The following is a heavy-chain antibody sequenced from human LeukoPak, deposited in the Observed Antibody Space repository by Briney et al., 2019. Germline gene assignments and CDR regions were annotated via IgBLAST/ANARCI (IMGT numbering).Heavy chain of an antibody. V-gene: IGHV3-30*02. Sequence: GGSLRLSCAASGFTFSSYGMHWVRQAPGKGLEWVAFIRYDGSNKYYADSVKGRFTISRDNSKNTLYLQMNNLRTEDTAVYYCAKGGAYYDSYLIDYWGQGTLVTVSS. D-gene: IGHD3-22*01. J-gene: IGHJ4*02. CDR1: GFTFSSYG. CDR3: AKGGAYYDSYLIDY. CDR2: IRYDGSNK.